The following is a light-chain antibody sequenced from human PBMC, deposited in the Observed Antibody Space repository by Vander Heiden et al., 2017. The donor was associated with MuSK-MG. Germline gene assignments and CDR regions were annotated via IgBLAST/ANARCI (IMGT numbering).Light chain of an antibody. J-gene: IGKJ4*01. Sequence: EIVLTQSPGTLSLSPGERATLSCRASQSVSSSYLAWYQQKPGQAPRLLIYGASSRATGTPDRSSGSGHGPDFTLTISRREPEDFPVYSCKRDGRHLKLTFGGGTKVEIK. CDR1: QSVSSSY. V-gene: IGKV3-20*01. CDR3: KRDGRHLKLT. CDR2: GAS.